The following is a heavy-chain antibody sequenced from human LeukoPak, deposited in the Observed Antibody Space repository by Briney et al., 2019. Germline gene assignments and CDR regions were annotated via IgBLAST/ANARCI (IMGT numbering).Heavy chain of an antibody. Sequence: GGSLRLSCAASGFTFDDYAVHWVRQAPGKGLEWVSGISWNSGSIGYADSVKGRFTISRDNAKNSLYLQMNSLRAEGTALYYCAKDSVYYYDSSGYSALFDYWGQGTLVTVSS. V-gene: IGHV3-9*01. CDR1: GFTFDDYA. D-gene: IGHD3-22*01. CDR2: ISWNSGSI. CDR3: AKDSVYYYDSSGYSALFDY. J-gene: IGHJ4*02.